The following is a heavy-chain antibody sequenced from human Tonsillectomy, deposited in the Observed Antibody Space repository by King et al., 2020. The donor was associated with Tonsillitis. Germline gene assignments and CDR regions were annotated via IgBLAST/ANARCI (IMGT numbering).Heavy chain of an antibody. CDR2: IYYSGSP. V-gene: IGHV4-59*01. Sequence: VQLQESGPGLVKPSETLSLTCTVSGGSISSYYWSWIRQPPGKGLWWIGYIYYSGSPNYNPSLKRRVTLTVDTSKNQCSLKLSSVTAADTAVYYCARDQNYYDSSGYYRGGFDYWGQGTLVTVSS. D-gene: IGHD3-22*01. J-gene: IGHJ4*02. CDR1: GGSISSYY. CDR3: ARDQNYYDSSGYYRGGFDY.